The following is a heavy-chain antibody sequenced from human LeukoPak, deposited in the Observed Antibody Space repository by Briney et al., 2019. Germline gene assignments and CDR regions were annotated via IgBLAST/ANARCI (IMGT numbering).Heavy chain of an antibody. CDR1: GGSISSYC. V-gene: IGHV4-59*01. CDR2: IYYSGST. D-gene: IGHD3-16*01. CDR3: ARDRLILYFDY. J-gene: IGHJ4*02. Sequence: SETLSLTCTVSGGSISSYCWSWIRQPPGKGLEWIGYIYYSGSTNYNPSLKSRVTISVDTSKNQFSLKLSSVTAADTAVYYCARDRLILYFDYWGQGTLVTVSS.